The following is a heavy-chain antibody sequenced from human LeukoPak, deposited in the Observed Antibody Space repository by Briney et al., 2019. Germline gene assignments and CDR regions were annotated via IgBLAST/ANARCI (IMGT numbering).Heavy chain of an antibody. J-gene: IGHJ6*02. CDR2: INPNSGGT. V-gene: IGHV1-2*02. D-gene: IGHD6-13*01. CDR3: ARDKLDSSSPTGYYYYGMDV. CDR1: GYTFTGYY. Sequence: ASVKVPCKASGYTFTGYYMHWVRQAPGQGLEWMGWINPNSGGTNYAQKFQGRVTMTRDTSISTAYMELSRLRSDDTAVYYCARDKLDSSSPTGYYYYGMDVWGQGTTVTVSS.